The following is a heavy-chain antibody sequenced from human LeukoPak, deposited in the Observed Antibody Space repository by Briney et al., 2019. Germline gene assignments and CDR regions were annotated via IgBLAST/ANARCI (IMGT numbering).Heavy chain of an antibody. Sequence: SGTLSLTCAVSGGSISSSNWWSWGRQPPGKVLEWIGEIYHSGSTSYNPSLKSRVTISVDKSKNQFSLKLSSVTAADTAVYYCARGLNPSLWFGERTYYFDYWGQGTLVTVSS. V-gene: IGHV4-4*02. CDR1: GGSISSSNW. CDR2: IYHSGST. D-gene: IGHD3-10*01. J-gene: IGHJ4*02. CDR3: ARGLNPSLWFGERTYYFDY.